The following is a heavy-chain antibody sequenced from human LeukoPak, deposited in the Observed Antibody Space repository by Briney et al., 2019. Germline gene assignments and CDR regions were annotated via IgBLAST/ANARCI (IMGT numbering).Heavy chain of an antibody. CDR1: GYTFTSYY. CDR3: ARDRGTTGTTGVYFDY. J-gene: IGHJ4*02. Sequence: ASVKDSCKASGYTFTSYYMHWVRQAPGQGLEWMGIINPSGGSTSYAQKFQGRVTMTRDTSTSTVYMELSSLRSEGTAVYYCARDRGTTGTTGVYFDYWGQGTLVTVSS. D-gene: IGHD1-1*01. CDR2: INPSGGST. V-gene: IGHV1-46*01.